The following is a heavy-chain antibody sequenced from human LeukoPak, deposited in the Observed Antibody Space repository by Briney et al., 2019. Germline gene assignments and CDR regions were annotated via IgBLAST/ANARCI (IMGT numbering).Heavy chain of an antibody. Sequence: PGGTLRLSCAASGFTFSSYGMSWVRQAPGKGLEWVSAISGSGGSTYYADSVKGRFTISRDNSKNTLYLRMNSLRAEDTAVYYCAKDFRDLLSGALDYWGQGTLVTVSS. CDR3: AKDFRDLLSGALDY. CDR1: GFTFSSYG. V-gene: IGHV3-23*01. J-gene: IGHJ4*02. D-gene: IGHD1-14*01. CDR2: ISGSGGST.